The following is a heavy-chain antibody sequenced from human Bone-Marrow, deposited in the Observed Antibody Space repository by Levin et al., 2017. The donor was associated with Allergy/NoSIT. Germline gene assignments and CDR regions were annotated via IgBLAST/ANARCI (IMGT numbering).Heavy chain of an antibody. CDR2: ISSSSSTI. Sequence: GGSLRLSCAASGFTFSSYSMNWVRQAPGKGLEWVSYISSSSSTIYYADSVKGRFTISRDNAKNSLYLQMNSLRAEDTAVYYCARDRDSSGYYPLDYWGQGTLVTVSS. CDR3: ARDRDSSGYYPLDY. D-gene: IGHD3-22*01. J-gene: IGHJ4*02. CDR1: GFTFSSYS. V-gene: IGHV3-48*04.